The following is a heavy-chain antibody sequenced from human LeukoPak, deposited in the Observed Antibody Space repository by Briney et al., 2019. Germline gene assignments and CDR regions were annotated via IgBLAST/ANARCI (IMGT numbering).Heavy chain of an antibody. J-gene: IGHJ4*02. Sequence: PGGSLRLSCAPSGITFNYYWIHWVRQAPGEGLVWVSRINSDGSTTSYADSVEGRFTISRDNAKNTLYLQMSSLRVEDTAVYFCAREGVAGALDDWGQGTVVTVSS. CDR2: INSDGSTT. CDR3: AREGVAGALDD. V-gene: IGHV3-74*01. D-gene: IGHD6-19*01. CDR1: GITFNYYW.